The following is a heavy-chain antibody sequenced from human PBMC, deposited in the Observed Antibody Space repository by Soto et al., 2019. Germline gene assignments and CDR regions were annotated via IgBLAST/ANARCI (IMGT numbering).Heavy chain of an antibody. V-gene: IGHV3-30-3*01. D-gene: IGHD6-19*01. Sequence: GSLRLSCAASGFTFSSYAMHWVRQAPGKGLEWVAVISYDGSNKYYADSVKGRFTISRDNSKNTLYLQMNSLRAEDTAVYYCARDKTAVAGYYYYGMDVWGQGTTVTVSS. CDR1: GFTFSSYA. CDR2: ISYDGSNK. CDR3: ARDKTAVAGYYYYGMDV. J-gene: IGHJ6*02.